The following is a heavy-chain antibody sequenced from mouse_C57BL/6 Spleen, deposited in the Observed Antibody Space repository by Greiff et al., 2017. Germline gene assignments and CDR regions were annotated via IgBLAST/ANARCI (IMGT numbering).Heavy chain of an antibody. Sequence: EVKLVESGGGLVQPGGSLKLSCAASGFTFSDYYMYWVRQTPEKRLEWVAYLSNGGGSTYYPDTVEGRFTSSRDNAKNTQCLQLSRLKSEDTAMYYLARHVVRGYFDYGGQGTTLTVSS. V-gene: IGHV5-12*01. CDR3: ARHVVRGYFDY. D-gene: IGHD2-14*01. J-gene: IGHJ2*01. CDR1: GFTFSDYY. CDR2: LSNGGGST.